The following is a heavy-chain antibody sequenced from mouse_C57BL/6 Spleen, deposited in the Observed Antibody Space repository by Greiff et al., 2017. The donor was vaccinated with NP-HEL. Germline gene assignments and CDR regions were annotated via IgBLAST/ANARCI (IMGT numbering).Heavy chain of an antibody. Sequence: VQLVESGAELVRPGTSVKMSCKASGYTFTNYWIGWAKQRPGHGLEWIGDIYPGGGYTNYNEKFKGKATLTADKSSSTAYMQFSSLTSEDSAIYYCARNWDWYFDVWGTGTTVTVSS. CDR3: ARNWDWYFDV. CDR1: GYTFTNYW. V-gene: IGHV1-63*01. CDR2: IYPGGGYT. J-gene: IGHJ1*03. D-gene: IGHD4-1*01.